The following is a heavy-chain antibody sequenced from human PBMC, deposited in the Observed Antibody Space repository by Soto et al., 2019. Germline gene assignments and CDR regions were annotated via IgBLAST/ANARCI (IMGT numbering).Heavy chain of an antibody. CDR2: INPISGGT. V-gene: IGHV1-2*02. CDR1: GYTFTGYY. Sequence: ASVKVSCKASGYTFTGYYIHWVGQAPGQGLEWMGWINPISGGTNYAQKFQGRVTMTRDTSISTAYMELNRVNSDDTAVYGCSRAEPTGYECWGQATLVIVS. J-gene: IGHJ1*01. D-gene: IGHD5-12*01. CDR3: SRAEPTGYEC.